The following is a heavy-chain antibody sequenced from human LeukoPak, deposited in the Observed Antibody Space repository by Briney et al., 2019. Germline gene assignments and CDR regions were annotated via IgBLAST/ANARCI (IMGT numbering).Heavy chain of an antibody. CDR3: ARRHYYYYYYMDV. CDR2: TSSSDSGK. CDR1: GFTLSSYA. Sequence: PGGSLRLSCVVSGFTLSSYAMSWVRQAPGKGLEWVAATSSSDSGKYHADSVRGRFTISRDNSKNTVYLQMNSLRAEDAAVYYCARRHYYYYYYMDVWGKGTTVTISS. J-gene: IGHJ6*03. V-gene: IGHV3-23*01.